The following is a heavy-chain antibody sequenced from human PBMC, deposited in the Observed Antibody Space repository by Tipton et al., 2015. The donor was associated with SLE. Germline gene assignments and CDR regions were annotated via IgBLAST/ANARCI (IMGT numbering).Heavy chain of an antibody. D-gene: IGHD3-3*01. V-gene: IGHV4-39*07. CDR3: ARARHGGAEYFEH. Sequence: TLSLTCTVSGGSFSSGPYYWGWVRQAPGKGLEWIGNIYYSGSTFYNPSLKSRVTISVDTSKNHFSLKLTFVTAADTAVYYCARARHGGAEYFEHWGQGTLVTVSS. J-gene: IGHJ1*01. CDR2: IYYSGST. CDR1: GGSFSSGPYY.